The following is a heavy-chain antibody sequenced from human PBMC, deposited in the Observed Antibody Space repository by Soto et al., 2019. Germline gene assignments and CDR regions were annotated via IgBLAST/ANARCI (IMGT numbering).Heavy chain of an antibody. CDR3: ARQRVAGTFEY. J-gene: IGHJ4*02. D-gene: IGHD6-19*01. CDR2: IYYSGST. V-gene: IGHV4-39*01. Sequence: SETLSLSCTVACGSISSSSDYWGWIRQPPGKGLEWIGGIYYSGSTYYNPSLKSRVTISVDTSKHQFSLTLSSVTAADTAVYYCARQRVAGTFEYWGQGPQVTVSS. CDR1: CGSISSSSDY.